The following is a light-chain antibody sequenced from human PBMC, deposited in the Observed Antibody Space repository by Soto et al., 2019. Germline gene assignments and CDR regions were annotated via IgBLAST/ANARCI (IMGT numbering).Light chain of an antibody. CDR1: QDISNY. CDR3: QQYDNPHT. V-gene: IGKV1-33*01. CDR2: DAS. J-gene: IGKJ4*01. Sequence: DIQMTQSPSSLSASVGDRVTITCQASQDISNYLNWYQQKPGKAPKLLIYDASNLETGVPSRFSGSGSGTDFTFTISSLQPEDIATYYCQQYDNPHTFGGGTKVEIK.